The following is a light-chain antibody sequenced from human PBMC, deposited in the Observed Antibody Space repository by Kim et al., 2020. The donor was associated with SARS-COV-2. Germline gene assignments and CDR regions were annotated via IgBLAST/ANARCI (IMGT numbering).Light chain of an antibody. Sequence: QSVLTQPTSASGTPGQRVTISCSGSGSNIGDNVVNWYQQLPGTAPKLLIYSDNRRPSGVPDRFSGSRSGTSASLAISGLQPEDEADYYCAAWDDSRFGVVFGGGTQLTVL. CDR2: SDN. J-gene: IGLJ3*02. CDR3: AAWDDSRFGVV. V-gene: IGLV1-44*01. CDR1: GSNIGDNV.